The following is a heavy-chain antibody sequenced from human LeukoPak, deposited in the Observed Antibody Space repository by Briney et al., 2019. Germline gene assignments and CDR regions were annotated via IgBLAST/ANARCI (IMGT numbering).Heavy chain of an antibody. V-gene: IGHV4-4*07. CDR2: IYTSGTT. D-gene: IGHD6-6*01. CDR3: ARGSIAARLKYFDY. Sequence: SETLSLTCTVSGGSISTYYWSWIRQPAGKGLEWIGRIYTSGTTNYNPSLKSRVTMSVDTSKNQFSLKLSSVTAADTAVYYCARGSIAARLKYFDYWGQGTLVTVSS. CDR1: GGSISTYY. J-gene: IGHJ4*02.